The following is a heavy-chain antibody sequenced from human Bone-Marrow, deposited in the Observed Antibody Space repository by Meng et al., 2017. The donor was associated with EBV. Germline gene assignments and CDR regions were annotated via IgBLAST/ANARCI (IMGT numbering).Heavy chain of an antibody. CDR2: IYHSGST. CDR1: GGSISNSNW. Sequence: VQLQGLGPGLVKPSGTLSLTCAVSGGSISNSNWWSWVRQPPGKGLEWIGEIYHSGSTNYNPSLKSRVTISVDKSKNQFSLKLSSVSAADTAVYYCARDLANDYGDYYFDYWGQGSLVTVSS. D-gene: IGHD4-17*01. J-gene: IGHJ4*02. CDR3: ARDLANDYGDYYFDY. V-gene: IGHV4-4*02.